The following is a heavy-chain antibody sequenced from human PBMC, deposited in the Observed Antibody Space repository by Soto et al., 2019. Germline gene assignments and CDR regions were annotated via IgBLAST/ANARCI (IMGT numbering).Heavy chain of an antibody. Sequence: SETLSLTCTVSGGSISSYYWSWIRQSPGKGLEWIGYIFESGSTNYSPSLKSRVTISVDTSKNQFSLKVNSVTAADTAVYYCARSSGSYFDYWGQGTLVTVSS. J-gene: IGHJ4*02. CDR3: ARSSGSYFDY. CDR2: IFESGST. CDR1: GGSISSYY. D-gene: IGHD3-22*01. V-gene: IGHV4-59*08.